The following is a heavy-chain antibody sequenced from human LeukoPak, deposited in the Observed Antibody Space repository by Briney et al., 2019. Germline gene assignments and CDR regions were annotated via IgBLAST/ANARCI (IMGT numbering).Heavy chain of an antibody. CDR3: AKNRWGSVATPDS. CDR2: IRYDGSNT. D-gene: IGHD5-12*01. V-gene: IGHV3-30*02. Sequence: PGGSLRLSCAASGFSFSDYDIHGVRLAPGKGLEWVTFIRYDGSNTYAESVKGRFTISRDNSKNTVYLQMNSLAIEDTAIYYCAKNRWGSVATPDSWGQGTVVTVSS. J-gene: IGHJ4*02. CDR1: GFSFSDYD.